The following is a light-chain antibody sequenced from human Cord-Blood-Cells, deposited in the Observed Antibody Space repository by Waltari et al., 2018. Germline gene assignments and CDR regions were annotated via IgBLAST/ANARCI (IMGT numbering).Light chain of an antibody. CDR1: QSISSW. CDR2: KAS. CDR3: QQYNSYSLWT. V-gene: IGKV1-5*03. Sequence: DIRMTQSPSTLSASVGDRVTIPCRASQSISSWLAWYQQKPGKAPKHLIYKASSLESGVPSRFSGSGSGTEFTLTISSLQPDEFATYYCQQYNSYSLWTFGQGTKVEIK. J-gene: IGKJ1*01.